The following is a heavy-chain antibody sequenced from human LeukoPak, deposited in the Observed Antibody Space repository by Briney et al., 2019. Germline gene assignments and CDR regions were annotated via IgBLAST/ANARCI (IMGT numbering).Heavy chain of an antibody. J-gene: IGHJ4*02. Sequence: GGSLRLSCAASGFTFSNAWMTWVRQAPGKGLEWVSVIYSGGSTYYADSVKGRFTISRDNSKNTLYLQMNSLRAEDTAVYYCAREGWGDFDYWGQGTLVTVSS. V-gene: IGHV3-53*01. CDR3: AREGWGDFDY. CDR2: IYSGGST. D-gene: IGHD3-10*01. CDR1: GFTFSNAW.